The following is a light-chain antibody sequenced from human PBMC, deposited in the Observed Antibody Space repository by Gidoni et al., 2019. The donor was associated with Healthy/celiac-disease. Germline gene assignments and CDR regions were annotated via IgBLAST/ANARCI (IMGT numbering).Light chain of an antibody. CDR2: GAS. CDR1: QSVSSSY. CDR3: QQYGSSLSIT. Sequence: EIVLTQSPGTLSLSPGETATLSCRASQSVSSSYLAWYQQKPGQAPRLLIYGASSRATGIPDRFSGSGSGTDFTLTISRLEPEDFAVYYCQQYGSSLSITFGQGTRLEIK. V-gene: IGKV3-20*01. J-gene: IGKJ5*01.